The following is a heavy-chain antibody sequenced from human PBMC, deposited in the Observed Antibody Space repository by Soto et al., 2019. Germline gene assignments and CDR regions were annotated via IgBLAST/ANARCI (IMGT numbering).Heavy chain of an antibody. Sequence: GGSLRLCCAASGFTVSSYGMHWVRQAPGKGLEWVAVISRDGGTKYYADSVKGRFTISRDNSRNTLFLEMNSLRGDDMAVYYCTGEVASGYWGQGT. CDR1: GFTVSSYG. CDR2: ISRDGGTK. CDR3: TGEVASGY. V-gene: IGHV3-30*03. J-gene: IGHJ4*02. D-gene: IGHD2-8*02.